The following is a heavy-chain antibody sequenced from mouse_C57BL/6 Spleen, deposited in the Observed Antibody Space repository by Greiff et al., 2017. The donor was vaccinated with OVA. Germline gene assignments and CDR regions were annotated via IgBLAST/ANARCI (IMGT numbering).Heavy chain of an antibody. CDR3: ARGKGNSWYFDV. Sequence: QVQLKQPGAELVKPGASVKMSCKASGYTFTSYWITWVKQRPGQGLEWIGDIYPGSGSTNYNEKFKSKATLTVDTSSSTAYMQLSSLTSEDSAVYYCARGKGNSWYFDVWGTGTTVTVSS. J-gene: IGHJ1*03. CDR1: GYTFTSYW. CDR2: IYPGSGST. V-gene: IGHV1-55*01. D-gene: IGHD2-1*01.